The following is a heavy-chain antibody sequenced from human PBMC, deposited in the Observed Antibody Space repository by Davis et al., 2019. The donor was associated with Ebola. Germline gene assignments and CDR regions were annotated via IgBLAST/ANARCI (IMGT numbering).Heavy chain of an antibody. J-gene: IGHJ4*02. CDR1: GYTFSDYY. D-gene: IGHD1/OR15-1a*01. V-gene: IGHV1-2*06. Sequence: ASVKVSCKASGYTFSDYYVHWVRQAPGQGPEWMGHINSKSGDTDYAQKFKGRVAMTRDKSISTVYLEVKSLRADDAAVYYCARGGTKWGRTLIHFDHWGQGALVTVSS. CDR2: INSKSGDT. CDR3: ARGGTKWGRTLIHFDH.